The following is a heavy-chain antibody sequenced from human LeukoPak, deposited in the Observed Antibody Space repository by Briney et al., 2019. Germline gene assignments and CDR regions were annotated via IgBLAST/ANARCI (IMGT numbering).Heavy chain of an antibody. CDR3: ARKSGYCSGGSCFEPSQNWFDP. V-gene: IGHV4-59*01. Sequence: SETLSLTCTVSGGSISSYYWSWIRQPPGKGLEWIGYIYYSGSTNYNPSLKSRVTISVDTSKNQFSLKLSSVTAADTAVYYCARKSGYCSGGSCFEPSQNWFDPWGQGTLVTVSS. CDR1: GGSISSYY. J-gene: IGHJ5*02. D-gene: IGHD2-15*01. CDR2: IYYSGST.